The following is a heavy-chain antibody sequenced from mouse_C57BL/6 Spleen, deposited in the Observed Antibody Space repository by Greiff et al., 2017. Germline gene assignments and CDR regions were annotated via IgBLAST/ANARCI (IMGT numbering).Heavy chain of an antibody. V-gene: IGHV5-4*03. J-gene: IGHJ4*01. D-gene: IGHD2-4*01. CDR3: ARVEIYYDYDEGAMDY. Sequence: EVKLMESGGGLVKPGGSLKLSCAASGFTFSSYAMSWVRQTPEKRLEWVATISDGGSYTYYPDNVKGRFTISRDNAKNNLSLQMIHLKSVDTAMYYCARVEIYYDYDEGAMDYWGQGTSVTVSS. CDR1: GFTFSSYA. CDR2: ISDGGSYT.